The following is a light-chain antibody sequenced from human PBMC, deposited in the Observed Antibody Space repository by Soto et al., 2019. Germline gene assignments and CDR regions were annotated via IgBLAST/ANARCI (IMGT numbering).Light chain of an antibody. CDR2: GAS. CDR1: QSVSSS. CDR3: QQYGSSPA. J-gene: IGKJ5*01. Sequence: EIVLTQSPGTLSLSPGERATLSCRASQSVSSSLAWYQQKPGQAPRVLMYGASSRATGIPDRFSGSGSGTDFTLTISRLEPEDFAVYYCQQYGSSPAFGQGTRLEI. V-gene: IGKV3-20*01.